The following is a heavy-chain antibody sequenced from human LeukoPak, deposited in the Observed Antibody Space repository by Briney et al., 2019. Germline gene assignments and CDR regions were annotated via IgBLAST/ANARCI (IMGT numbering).Heavy chain of an antibody. Sequence: GGSLRLSCAASGFTFSSYAMKWVRQAPGKGLEWVSTISGSGASTYYADSVKGRFTISRDNSQNTVYLQMNSLRSEDMAVYYCARGVCSGGSCYDRRFWFDPWGQGTLVTVSS. CDR3: ARGVCSGGSCYDRRFWFDP. CDR1: GFTFSSYA. D-gene: IGHD2-15*01. V-gene: IGHV3-23*01. J-gene: IGHJ5*02. CDR2: ISGSGAST.